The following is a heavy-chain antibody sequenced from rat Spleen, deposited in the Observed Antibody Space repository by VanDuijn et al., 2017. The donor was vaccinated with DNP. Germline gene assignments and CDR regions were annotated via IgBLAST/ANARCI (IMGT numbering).Heavy chain of an antibody. CDR1: GYSITSNY. J-gene: IGHJ2*01. V-gene: IGHV3-1*01. CDR2: ISYSGST. CDR3: ARWGDYFDY. Sequence: EMQLQESGPGLVKPSQSLSLTCSVTGYSITSNYWGWIRKFPGNKMEWVGHISYSGSTSYNPSLKSRLSITRDTSQNQFFLQFNSVTTEDTATYYCARWGDYFDYWGQGVMVTVSS.